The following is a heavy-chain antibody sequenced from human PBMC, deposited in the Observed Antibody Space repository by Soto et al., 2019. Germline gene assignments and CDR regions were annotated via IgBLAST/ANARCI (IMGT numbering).Heavy chain of an antibody. CDR2: IYADGRT. CDR3: ARDIDY. Sequence: LRLSCAASGFIVSTIYMSWVRQAPGKGLEWVSTIYADGRTYYADSVEGRFTMSRDDVKNTLFLQMNSLRVEDTAVYYCARDIDYCGQGTLVTVSS. CDR1: GFIVSTIY. J-gene: IGHJ4*02. V-gene: IGHV3-66*01.